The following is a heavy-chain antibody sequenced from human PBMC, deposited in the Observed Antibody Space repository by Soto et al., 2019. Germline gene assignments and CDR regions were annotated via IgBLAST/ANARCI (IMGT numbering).Heavy chain of an antibody. CDR1: GGFISDYS. Sequence: QVLLQESGPGLVKPSETLSLTCTVSGGFISDYSMSWIRQSAGKGLEWVGRVHINGNTHYNPSLRGRVTMSVDTSNNQFHLRVTSVTAADTAVYYCARESGDNWTYEVYWGQGNLVAVSS. D-gene: IGHD1-7*01. V-gene: IGHV4-4*07. CDR3: ARESGDNWTYEVY. CDR2: VHINGNT. J-gene: IGHJ4*02.